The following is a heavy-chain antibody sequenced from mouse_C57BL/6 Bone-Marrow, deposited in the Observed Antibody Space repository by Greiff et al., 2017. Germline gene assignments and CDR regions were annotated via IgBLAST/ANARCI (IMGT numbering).Heavy chain of an antibody. CDR3: ARQRGSGPLVMDY. CDR2: ISSGGSYT. D-gene: IGHD3-2*02. J-gene: IGHJ4*01. Sequence: EVKLMESGGDLVKPGGSLKLSCAASGFTFSSYGMSWVRKTPDKRLEWVATISSGGSYTYYPDSVKGRFTISRDNAKNTLYLQMSSLKSEDTAMYYCARQRGSGPLVMDYWGQGTSVTVSS. V-gene: IGHV5-6*01. CDR1: GFTFSSYG.